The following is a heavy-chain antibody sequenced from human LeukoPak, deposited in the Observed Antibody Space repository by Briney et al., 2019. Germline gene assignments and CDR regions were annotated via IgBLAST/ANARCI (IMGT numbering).Heavy chain of an antibody. CDR1: GFTFSSYW. CDR2: INSDGGTT. CDR3: AIPRYSGTSLDY. D-gene: IGHD1-26*01. Sequence: PGGSLRLSCAASGFTFSSYWMHWVRQAPGKGLVWVSRINSDGGTTTYADSVKGRFTISRDNAKSTLYLQMNSLRIEDTAVYCCAIPRYSGTSLDYWGQGSLVTVPS. V-gene: IGHV3-74*01. J-gene: IGHJ4*02.